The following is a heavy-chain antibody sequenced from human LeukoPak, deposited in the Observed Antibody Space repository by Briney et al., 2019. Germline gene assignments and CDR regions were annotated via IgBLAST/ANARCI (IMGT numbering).Heavy chain of an antibody. D-gene: IGHD2-2*01. CDR2: ISAYNGNT. CDR1: GYTFTSYG. V-gene: IGHV1-18*01. CDR3: ATTGYCSSTSCYRYYYYGMDV. Sequence: GASVKVSCKASGYTFTSYGISWVRQAPGQGLEWMRWISAYNGNTNYAQKLQGRVTMTTDTSTSTAYMELRSLRSEDTAVYYCATTGYCSSTSCYRYYYYGMDVWGQGTTVTVSS. J-gene: IGHJ6*02.